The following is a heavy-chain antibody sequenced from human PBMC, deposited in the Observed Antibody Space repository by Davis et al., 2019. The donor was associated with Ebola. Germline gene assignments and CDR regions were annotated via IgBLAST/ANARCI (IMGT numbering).Heavy chain of an antibody. CDR2: INPSGGRT. CDR1: GYTFTTYY. CDR3: ARMCSGGSCYNDAFDM. J-gene: IGHJ3*02. V-gene: IGHV1-46*01. D-gene: IGHD2-15*01. Sequence: AASVKVSCKASGYTFTTYYMHWVRQAPGQGLEWMGIINPSGGRTSYAQKFQGRVTITRDTSTSTVYMELTSLRSEDTAVYYCARMCSGGSCYNDAFDMWGQGTMVTVSS.